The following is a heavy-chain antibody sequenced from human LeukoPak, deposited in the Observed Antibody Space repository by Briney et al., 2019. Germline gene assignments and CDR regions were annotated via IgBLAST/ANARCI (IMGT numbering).Heavy chain of an antibody. D-gene: IGHD3-10*01. Sequence: GGSLRLSCAASGFTVSSNYMSWVRQAPGKGLEWVSVIYSGGSSDYADSVKGRFTISRDNSKNTLYLQMNSLRAEDTAVYYCAKRAYGSGSYYGYYYYYMDVWGKGTTVTVSS. V-gene: IGHV3-53*01. J-gene: IGHJ6*03. CDR3: AKRAYGSGSYYGYYYYYMDV. CDR1: GFTVSSNY. CDR2: IYSGGSS.